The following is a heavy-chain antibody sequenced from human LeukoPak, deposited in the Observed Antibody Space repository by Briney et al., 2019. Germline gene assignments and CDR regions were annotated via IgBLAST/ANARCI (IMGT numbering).Heavy chain of an antibody. CDR2: IYYSGST. D-gene: IGHD6-19*01. CDR1: GGSISSSSYY. J-gene: IGHJ4*02. Sequence: SETLSLTCTVSGGSISSSSYYWGWIRQPPGKGLEWIGSIYYSGSTYYNPSLKSRVTISVDTSKNQFSLKLSSVTAADTAVYYCARRDSSGWYAYWGRGTLVTVSS. CDR3: ARRDSSGWYAY. V-gene: IGHV4-39*01.